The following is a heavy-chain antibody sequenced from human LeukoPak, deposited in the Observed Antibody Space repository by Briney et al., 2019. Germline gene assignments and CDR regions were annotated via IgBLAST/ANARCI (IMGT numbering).Heavy chain of an antibody. CDR2: TSYSEST. D-gene: IGHD4-17*01. V-gene: IGHV4-59*11. Sequence: PSEALSLTCTVSGGSISNHYWTWIRQPPGKGLEWIGYTSYSESTNYNPSLRSRVTISIDTSNNQISLRLSPVTAADTAVYYCARDPTTVTKGFDIWGLGTMVTVSP. J-gene: IGHJ3*02. CDR1: GGSISNHY. CDR3: ARDPTTVTKGFDI.